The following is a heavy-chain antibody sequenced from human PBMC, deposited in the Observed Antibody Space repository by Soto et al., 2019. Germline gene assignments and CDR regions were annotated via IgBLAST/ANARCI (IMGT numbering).Heavy chain of an antibody. Sequence: PSVPLSLICTVAGVSVNSGGFHRIWIRQPPGKGLEWIGFIYNSGSTYYNSSLKSRVTISVDRSKNHFFLNLTSVTAADTAVYYCATYRKFFQIWGQGTKVTVSS. CDR2: IYNSGST. J-gene: IGHJ3*02. CDR3: ATYRKFFQI. V-gene: IGHV4-30-2*01. CDR1: GVSVNSGGFH.